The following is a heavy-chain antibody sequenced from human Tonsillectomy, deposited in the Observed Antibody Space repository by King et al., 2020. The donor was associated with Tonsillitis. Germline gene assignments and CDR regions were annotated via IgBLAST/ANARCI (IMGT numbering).Heavy chain of an antibody. Sequence: VQLVESGGGVVQPGRSLRLSCAASGFTFSNYGMHWVRQAPGKGLEWVALIAYDESYENYADSVKGRFTISRDNSKNTLYLEMNSLRVEDTAVSYSAKDGIALTDWYFDLWGRGTLVTVSS. J-gene: IGHJ2*01. CDR3: AKDGIALTDWYFDL. CDR1: GFTFSNYG. CDR2: IAYDESYE. V-gene: IGHV3-30*18. D-gene: IGHD1-1*01.